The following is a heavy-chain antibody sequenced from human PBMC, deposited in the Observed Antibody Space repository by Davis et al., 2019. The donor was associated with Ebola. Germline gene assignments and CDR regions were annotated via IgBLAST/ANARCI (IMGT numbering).Heavy chain of an antibody. J-gene: IGHJ5*02. D-gene: IGHD1-1*01. V-gene: IGHV3-23*01. CDR3: AKSAGTPGWFGP. CDR2: IRGSGGRT. Sequence: PGGSLRLSCAASGFTFSSYAMSWVRQAPGKGLEWVSAIRGSGGRTYYADSVKGRFTISRDNAKNSLYLQMNSLRAEDTALYYCAKSAGTPGWFGPWGQGTLVTVSS. CDR1: GFTFSSYA.